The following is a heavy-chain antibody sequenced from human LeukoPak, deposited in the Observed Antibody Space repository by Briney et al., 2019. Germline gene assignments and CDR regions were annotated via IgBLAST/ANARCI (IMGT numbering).Heavy chain of an antibody. CDR1: GFTFSSYG. CDR2: ISYDGSNK. Sequence: GGSLRLSCAASGFTFSSYGMHCVRQAPGKGLEWVAVISYDGSNKYYADSVKGRFTISRDNSKNTLYLQMNSLRAEDTAVYYCAKDKGDYWGQGTLVTVSS. V-gene: IGHV3-30*18. CDR3: AKDKGDY. J-gene: IGHJ4*02.